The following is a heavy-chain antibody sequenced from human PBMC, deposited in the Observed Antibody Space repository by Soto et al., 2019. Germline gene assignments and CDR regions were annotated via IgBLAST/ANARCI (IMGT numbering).Heavy chain of an antibody. CDR3: ARLAVAGDYYYYYYMDV. V-gene: IGHV1-8*01. J-gene: IGHJ6*03. Sequence: QVQLVQFGAEVKKPGASVKVSCKASGYTFTSYDINWVRQATGQGLEWMGWMNPNSGNTGYAQKFQGRVTMTRNTSISTAYMELSSLRSEDTAVYYCARLAVAGDYYYYYYMDVWGKGTTVTVSS. D-gene: IGHD6-19*01. CDR2: MNPNSGNT. CDR1: GYTFTSYD.